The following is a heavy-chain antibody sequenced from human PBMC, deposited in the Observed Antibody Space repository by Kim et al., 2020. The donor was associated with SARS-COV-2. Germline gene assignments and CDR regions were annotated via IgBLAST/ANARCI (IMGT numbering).Heavy chain of an antibody. Sequence: GGSLRLSCAASGFTFSNAWMSWVRQAPGKGLEWVGRIKSKTDGGTTDYAAPVKGRFTISRDDSKNTLYLQMNSLKTEDTAVYYCTTDASAIVVVPAALDFDYWGQGTLLTVSS. J-gene: IGHJ4*02. CDR2: IKSKTDGGTT. CDR1: GFTFSNAW. V-gene: IGHV3-15*01. CDR3: TTDASAIVVVPAALDFDY. D-gene: IGHD2-2*01.